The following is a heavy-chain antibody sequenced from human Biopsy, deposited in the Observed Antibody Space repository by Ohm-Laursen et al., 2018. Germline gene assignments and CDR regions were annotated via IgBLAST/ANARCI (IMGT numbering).Heavy chain of an antibody. V-gene: IGHV4-59*01. J-gene: IGHJ4*02. Sequence: TLSLTCTVSGGSLNFYYWSWIRQPPGKGLEWIGYMYYSGRTKYSPSLKNRVTVSFDTSRNQFSLKLTSMTPADTAVYYCVRGRSPATYWGQGALVIVSS. D-gene: IGHD3-16*01. CDR1: GGSLNFYY. CDR2: MYYSGRT. CDR3: VRGRSPATY.